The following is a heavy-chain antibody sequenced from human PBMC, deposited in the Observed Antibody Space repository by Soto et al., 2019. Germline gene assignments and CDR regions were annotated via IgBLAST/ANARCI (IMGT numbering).Heavy chain of an antibody. D-gene: IGHD2-2*01. CDR3: ASLEVVPAALLWPDYGMDV. Sequence: PVGSLRLSCAASGFTFSSYSMNWVRQAPGKGLEWVSSISSSSSYIYYADSVKGRFTISRDNAKNSLYLQMNSLRAEDTAVYYCASLEVVPAALLWPDYGMDVWGQGTTVTVSS. V-gene: IGHV3-21*01. CDR1: GFTFSSYS. J-gene: IGHJ6*02. CDR2: ISSSSSYI.